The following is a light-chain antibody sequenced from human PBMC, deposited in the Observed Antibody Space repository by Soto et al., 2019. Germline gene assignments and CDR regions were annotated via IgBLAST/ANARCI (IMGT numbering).Light chain of an antibody. Sequence: AIRMTQSPSSLSASTGDRVTITCRASQGISSYLAWYQQKPGKAPKLLIYAASTLQSGVPSRFSGSGSGTDFTLTISCLQSEDFATYYCQQYNEWPRTFGQGTKLEIK. V-gene: IGKV1-8*01. J-gene: IGKJ2*01. CDR3: QQYNEWPRT. CDR1: QGISSY. CDR2: AAS.